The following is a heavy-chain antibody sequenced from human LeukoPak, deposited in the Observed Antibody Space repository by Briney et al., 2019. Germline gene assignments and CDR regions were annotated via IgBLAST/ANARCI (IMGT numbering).Heavy chain of an antibody. D-gene: IGHD3-10*01. CDR2: INPETGAT. CDR3: ARENLNYYGSGSYLY. V-gene: IGHV1-2*02. J-gene: IGHJ4*02. CDR1: GYPFSGYY. Sequence: ASVKVSCKASGYPFSGYYIHWVRQGPGQGLEWLGWINPETGATKYAQRFEGRVTLTRDTSVTTVHMELSGLRSDDSAVYYCARENLNYYGSGSYLYWGQGSQVTVSS.